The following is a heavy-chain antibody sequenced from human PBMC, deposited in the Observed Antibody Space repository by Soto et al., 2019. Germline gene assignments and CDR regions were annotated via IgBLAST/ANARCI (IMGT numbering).Heavy chain of an antibody. CDR1: GGSFSGYY. CDR2: INHSGST. V-gene: IGHV4-34*01. J-gene: IGHJ4*02. CDR3: ARWVPPLGSLDY. Sequence: QVQLQQWGAGLLKPSETLSLTCAVYGGSFSGYYWSWIRQPPGKGLEWIGEINHSGSTNYNPSLKSRVTISVETSKNQFSLKLSSVTAADTAVYYCARWVPPLGSLDYWGQGTLVTVSS. D-gene: IGHD3-10*01.